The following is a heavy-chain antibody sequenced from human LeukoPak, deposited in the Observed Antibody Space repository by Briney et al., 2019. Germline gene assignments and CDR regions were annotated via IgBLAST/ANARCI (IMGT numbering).Heavy chain of an antibody. V-gene: IGHV4-39*01. CDR3: ARQRADYFYHYLDV. Sequence: SETLSLTCTVSGGSISSSSYYWHWVRQHPGKGLEWIGNVYYGGNTFYNSSLESRVTISVDMSKNQFSLKLSSLTAADTAVYYCARQRADYFYHYLDVWGKGTSVTVSS. CDR2: VYYGGNT. CDR1: GGSISSSSYY. J-gene: IGHJ6*03.